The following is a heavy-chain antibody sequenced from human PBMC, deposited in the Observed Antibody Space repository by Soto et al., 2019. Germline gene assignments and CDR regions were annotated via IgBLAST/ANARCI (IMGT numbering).Heavy chain of an antibody. J-gene: IGHJ5*02. Sequence: SETLSLTCTVSGGSISSYYWSWIRQPPGKGLEWIGYIYYSGSTNYNPSLKSRVTISVDTSKNQFSLKLSSVTAADTAVYYCARHAGGNDYIWGSYRLRWFDPWGQGTLVTVSS. D-gene: IGHD3-16*02. V-gene: IGHV4-59*08. CDR3: ARHAGGNDYIWGSYRLRWFDP. CDR1: GGSISSYY. CDR2: IYYSGST.